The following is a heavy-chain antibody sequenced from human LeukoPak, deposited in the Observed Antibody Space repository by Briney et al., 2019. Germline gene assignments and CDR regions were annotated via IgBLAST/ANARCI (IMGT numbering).Heavy chain of an antibody. CDR1: GGSFSGYY. CDR3: ARHPDAFSSSWYGKWGYFDY. D-gene: IGHD6-13*01. V-gene: IGHV4-34*01. CDR2: FNHSGST. J-gene: IGHJ4*02. Sequence: PSETLSLTCAVYGGSFSGYYWSWIRQPPGKGLEWIGEFNHSGSTNYNPSLKNRVTISVDTSKNQFSLKRSSVTAADTAVYYCARHPDAFSSSWYGKWGYFDYWGQGTLVTVSS.